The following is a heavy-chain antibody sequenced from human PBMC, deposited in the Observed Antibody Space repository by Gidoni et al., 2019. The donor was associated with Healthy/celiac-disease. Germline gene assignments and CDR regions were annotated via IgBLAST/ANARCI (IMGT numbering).Heavy chain of an antibody. Sequence: QMQLAEPEGGVVQPGQSLTLPCAASRATFSSYGMHWVCQAPGKGLEGVAVIWYDGSSKDYAYYVKGRFTISRDNYKNTLYLQMNSLRAEDTAVYYCAREGYYEDSSGYLHNGMDYWGQGTLVTVSS. D-gene: IGHD3-22*01. V-gene: IGHV3-33*01. CDR1: RATFSSYG. J-gene: IGHJ4*02. CDR3: AREGYYEDSSGYLHNGMDY. CDR2: IWYDGSSK.